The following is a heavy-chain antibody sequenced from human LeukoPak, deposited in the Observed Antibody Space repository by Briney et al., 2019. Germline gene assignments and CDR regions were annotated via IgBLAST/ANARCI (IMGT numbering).Heavy chain of an antibody. V-gene: IGHV1-2*02. CDR2: INPNSGGT. CDR1: RYTFTGYY. D-gene: IGHD3-10*01. Sequence: ASVKVSCTASRYTFTGYYMHWVRQAPGQGLEWMGWINPNSGGTNYAQKFQGRVTMTRNTSISTDYMELSRLRSDDTDVYYCARLVRITMVRGVITAKDYWGQGTLVTVSS. J-gene: IGHJ4*02. CDR3: ARLVRITMVRGVITAKDY.